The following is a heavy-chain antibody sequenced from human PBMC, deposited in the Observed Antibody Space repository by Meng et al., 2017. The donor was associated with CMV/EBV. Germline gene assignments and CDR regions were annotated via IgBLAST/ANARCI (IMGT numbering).Heavy chain of an antibody. CDR1: FPSYY. D-gene: IGHD2-2*01. CDR2: INPSGGST. CDR3: ALGYCSSTSCPPTYYGMDV. V-gene: IGHV1-46*01. Sequence: FPSYYMHWVRQAPGQGLEWMGIINPSGGSTSYAQKFQGRVTMTRDTSTSTVYMELSSLRSEDTAVYYCALGYCSSTSCPPTYYGMDVWGQGTMVTVSS. J-gene: IGHJ6*02.